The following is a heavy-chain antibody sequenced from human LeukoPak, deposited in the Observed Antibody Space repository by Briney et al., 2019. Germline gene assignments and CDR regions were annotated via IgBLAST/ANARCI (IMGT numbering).Heavy chain of an antibody. CDR3: ATLLSTVVTPNY. CDR2: FGPEDGET. CDR1: GYTLTELS. D-gene: IGHD4-23*01. Sequence: GASVKVSCKVSGYTLTELSMHWVRQAPGKGLEWMGGFGPEDGETIYAQKFQGRVTMTEDTSTDTAYMELSSLRSEDTAVYYCATLLSTVVTPNYWGQGTLVTVSS. J-gene: IGHJ4*02. V-gene: IGHV1-24*01.